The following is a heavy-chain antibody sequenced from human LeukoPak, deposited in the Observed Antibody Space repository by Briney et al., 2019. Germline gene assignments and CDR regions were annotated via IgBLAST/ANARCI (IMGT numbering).Heavy chain of an antibody. CDR3: AKDPSYRSSTSCYSPLDAFDI. V-gene: IGHV3-74*01. CDR1: GFTSGSYW. CDR2: INTDGSTT. D-gene: IGHD2-2*01. Sequence: GGPRGLSCAASGFTSGSYWMQWVRKAPGKGLLWVSVINTDGSTTSYADSVKGRFTISRDNAKNTLYLQMNSLRAEDTAVYYCAKDPSYRSSTSCYSPLDAFDIWGQGTMVTVSS. J-gene: IGHJ3*02.